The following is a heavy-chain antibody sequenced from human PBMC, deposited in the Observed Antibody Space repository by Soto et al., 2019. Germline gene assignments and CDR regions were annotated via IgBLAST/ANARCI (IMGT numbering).Heavy chain of an antibody. CDR1: NGSISNYY. CDR2: VHHSWGS. Sequence: QVQLQESGPGLVKPSETLSLSCTVSNGSISNYYGSWIRQPPGKGMEWIGYVHHSWGSFYNPSLPSRVAISLDTSKSQFSLKLTSVTATDTAVYYCARQGFGALHGRVDVWGQGITVTVSS. D-gene: IGHD3-10*01. V-gene: IGHV4-59*08. J-gene: IGHJ6*02. CDR3: ARQGFGALHGRVDV.